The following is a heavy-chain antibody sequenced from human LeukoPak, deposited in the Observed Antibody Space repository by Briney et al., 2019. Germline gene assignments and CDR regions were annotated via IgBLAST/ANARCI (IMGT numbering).Heavy chain of an antibody. D-gene: IGHD3-10*01. CDR2: IYTSGST. J-gene: IGHJ6*03. Sequence: KPSETLSLTCTVSGGSISSYYWSWIRQPAGKGLEWIGRIYTSGSTNYNPSLKNRVTMSVDTSKNQFSLKLSSVTTADTAVYYCARAPDGSYYYYMDVWGKGTTVTVSS. CDR1: GGSISSYY. CDR3: ARAPDGSYYYYMDV. V-gene: IGHV4-4*07.